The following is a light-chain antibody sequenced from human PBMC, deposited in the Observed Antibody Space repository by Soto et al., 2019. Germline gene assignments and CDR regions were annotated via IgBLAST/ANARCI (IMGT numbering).Light chain of an antibody. CDR3: QQSYSTPIP. CDR1: QSVSSY. J-gene: IGKJ5*01. Sequence: EIVLTQSPATLSLTPGERATLSCRASQSVSSYLAWYQQKPGQAPRLLIYDASNRATGIPARFSGSGSGTDFTLTISSLQPEDFATYYCQQSYSTPIPFGQGTRLAI. CDR2: DAS. V-gene: IGKV3-11*01.